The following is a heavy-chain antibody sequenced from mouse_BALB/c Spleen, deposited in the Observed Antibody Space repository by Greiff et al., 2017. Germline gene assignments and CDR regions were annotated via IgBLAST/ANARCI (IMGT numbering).Heavy chain of an antibody. CDR1: GFNIKDTY. J-gene: IGHJ3*01. D-gene: IGHD2-2*01. V-gene: IGHV14-3*02. CDR3: AREGGYDPPFAY. Sequence: EVKLQESGAELVKPGASVKLSCTASGFNIKDTYMHWVKQRPEQGLEWIGRIDPANGNTKYDPKFKGKATLTVDKSSSTAYMQLKSLTSEDSAVYYCAREGGYDPPFAYWGQGTLVTVSA. CDR2: IDPANGNT.